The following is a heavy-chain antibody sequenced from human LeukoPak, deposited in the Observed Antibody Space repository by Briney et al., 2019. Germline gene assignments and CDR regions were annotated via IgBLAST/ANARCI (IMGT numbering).Heavy chain of an antibody. CDR2: IYTSGST. Sequence: SETLSLTCTVSGGSISRYYWSWIRQPAGKGLEWIGRIYTSGSTNYNPSLKSRVTMSVDTSKNQFSLKLSSVTAADTAVYYCARANWFGEFKYYFDYWGQGTLVTVSS. J-gene: IGHJ4*02. D-gene: IGHD3-10*01. CDR3: ARANWFGEFKYYFDY. V-gene: IGHV4-4*07. CDR1: GGSISRYY.